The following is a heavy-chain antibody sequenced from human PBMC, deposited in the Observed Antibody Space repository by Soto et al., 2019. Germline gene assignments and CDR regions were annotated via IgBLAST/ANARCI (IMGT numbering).Heavy chain of an antibody. Sequence: SETLSLTCAVYGGSFSGYYWSWIRQPPGKGLEWIGEINHSGSTNYNPSLKSRVTISVDTSKNQFSLKLGSVTAADTAVYYCARGRRGFWSGSTLYYYYGMDVWGQGTTVTVSS. D-gene: IGHD3-3*01. CDR2: INHSGST. V-gene: IGHV4-34*01. J-gene: IGHJ6*02. CDR3: ARGRRGFWSGSTLYYYYGMDV. CDR1: GGSFSGYY.